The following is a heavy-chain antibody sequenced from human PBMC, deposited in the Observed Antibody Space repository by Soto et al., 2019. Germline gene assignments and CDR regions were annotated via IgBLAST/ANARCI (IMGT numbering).Heavy chain of an antibody. V-gene: IGHV4-39*01. CDR2: IYYSGST. D-gene: IGHD6-19*01. J-gene: IGHJ4*02. Sequence: QLQLQESGPGLVKPSETLSLTCTVSGGSISSSSYYWGWIRQPPGKGLEWIGSIYYSGSTYYNPSLNSRVTISVDTSKNQFSLKLSSVTAADTAVYYCARGDIAVLFDYWGQGTLVTVSS. CDR3: ARGDIAVLFDY. CDR1: GGSISSSSYY.